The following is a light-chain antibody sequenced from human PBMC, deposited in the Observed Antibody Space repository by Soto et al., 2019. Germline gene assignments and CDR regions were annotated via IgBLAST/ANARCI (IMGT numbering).Light chain of an antibody. CDR2: EVS. Sequence: QSALTQPPSASGSPGQSVTISCTGTSSDVGGYNYVSWYQQHPGKAPKLMIYEVSKRPSGVPDRFSGSKSGNTASLTVSGLQAEDEADYYCSSYAGSNNYVFGTGTIVTVL. V-gene: IGLV2-8*01. J-gene: IGLJ1*01. CDR3: SSYAGSNNYV. CDR1: SSDVGGYNY.